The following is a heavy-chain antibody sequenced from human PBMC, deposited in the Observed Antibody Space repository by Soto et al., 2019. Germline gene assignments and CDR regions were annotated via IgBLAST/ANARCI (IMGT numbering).Heavy chain of an antibody. V-gene: IGHV3-23*01. CDR2: ISGSGGST. CDR1: GFTFSSYA. Sequence: PGGSLRLSCAASGFTFSSYAMSWVRQAPGKGLEWVSAISGSGGSTYYADSVKGRFTISRDNSKNTLYLQMNSLRAEDTAVYYCAKDLRDVLRYFDWLYSWGQGTLVTVSS. D-gene: IGHD3-9*01. J-gene: IGHJ4*02. CDR3: AKDLRDVLRYFDWLYS.